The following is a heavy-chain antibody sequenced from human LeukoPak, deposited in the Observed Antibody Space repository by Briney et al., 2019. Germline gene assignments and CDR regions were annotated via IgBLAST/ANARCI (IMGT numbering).Heavy chain of an antibody. CDR2: KTGSGGST. D-gene: IGHD3-10*01. CDR1: RFTLSSYA. V-gene: IGHV3-23*01. Sequence: PGRSLSLSRAVSRFTLSSYAMSGVPDAPGRGLEWVLAKTGSGGSTYYADPSKGRFTNQRDHPKNTLHLQMNSLIPRDTAVLYFSKAPFISMIRGVIRSYFDFWGQGTLVTVSS. J-gene: IGHJ4*02. CDR3: SKAPFISMIRGVIRSYFDF.